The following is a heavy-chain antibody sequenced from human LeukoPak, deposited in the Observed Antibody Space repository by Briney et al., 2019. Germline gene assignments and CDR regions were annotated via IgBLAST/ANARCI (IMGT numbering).Heavy chain of an antibody. CDR3: ERVLGICSSSTGCPEFDS. J-gene: IGHJ5*01. V-gene: IGHV3-30*03. D-gene: IGHD2-2*01. CDR2: ISYDVANK. CDR1: GFTFNNNC. Sequence: GGSLRLYYAPSGFTFNNNCLHCVRQAPGKGLEWVAVISYDVANKYYADSVKGRFTISRDDSRDTLYLQLNRLRPDDTAVYYCERVLGICSSSTGCPEFDSWGQ.